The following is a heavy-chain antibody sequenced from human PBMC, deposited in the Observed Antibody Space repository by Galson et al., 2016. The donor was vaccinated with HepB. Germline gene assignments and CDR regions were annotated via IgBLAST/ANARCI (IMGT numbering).Heavy chain of an antibody. CDR1: GYSFTSYW. CDR3: ARLSSAGGSGIYLYYSFYGMDV. CDR2: IDPSDSHT. J-gene: IGHJ6*02. D-gene: IGHD3-10*01. V-gene: IGHV5-10-1*01. Sequence: QSGAEVKKPGESLRISCTVSGYSFTSYWINWVRQMPGKGLEWMGTIDPSDSHTNYSPSSQGHVTISVDKSISTAYLQWSSLKASDTAMYYCARLSSAGGSGIYLYYSFYGMDVWGQGTTVTVSS.